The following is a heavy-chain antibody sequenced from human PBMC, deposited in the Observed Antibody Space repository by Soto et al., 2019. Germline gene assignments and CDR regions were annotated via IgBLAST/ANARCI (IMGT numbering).Heavy chain of an antibody. D-gene: IGHD3-10*01. CDR2: ISNDGSNE. CDR1: GFTFRWFG. V-gene: IGHV3-30*18. J-gene: IGHJ4*02. CDR3: AKGEVRGIIPSYFDY. Sequence: QVQLVESGGGVVQPGRSLRLSGAGSGFTFRWFGMNWVRQAPGKGLEWVARISNDGSNEYCVDSVKGRFTISRDNSKNTLYLQMDSLRAEDTAVYYCAKGEVRGIIPSYFDYWGLGTLVTVSS.